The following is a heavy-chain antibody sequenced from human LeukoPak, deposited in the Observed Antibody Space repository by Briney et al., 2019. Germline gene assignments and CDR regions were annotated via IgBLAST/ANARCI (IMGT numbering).Heavy chain of an antibody. D-gene: IGHD6-13*01. V-gene: IGHV5-51*01. CDR1: GYSFTSYW. CDR2: IYPGDSDT. CDR3: ARHLYSSSWWTYNWFDP. Sequence: KLGESLKISCKGSGYSFTSYWIGWVRQMPGKGLEWMGIIYPGDSDTRYSPSFQGQVTISADKSISTAYLQWSSLKASDTAMYYCARHLYSSSWWTYNWFDPWGQGTLVTVSS. J-gene: IGHJ5*02.